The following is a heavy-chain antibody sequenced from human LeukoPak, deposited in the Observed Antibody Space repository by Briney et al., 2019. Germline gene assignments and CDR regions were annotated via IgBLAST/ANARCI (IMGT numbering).Heavy chain of an antibody. CDR2: ISSNGGST. CDR1: GFTFSSYA. V-gene: IGHV3-64*01. D-gene: IGHD5-24*01. CDR3: AKDLSATSRGYNWFDP. Sequence: TGGSLRLSCAASGFTFSSYAMSWVRQAPGKGLEYVSAISSNGGSTYYANSVKGRFTISRDNSKNTLYLQMNSLRAEDTAVYYCAKDLSATSRGYNWFDPWGQGTLVTVSS. J-gene: IGHJ5*02.